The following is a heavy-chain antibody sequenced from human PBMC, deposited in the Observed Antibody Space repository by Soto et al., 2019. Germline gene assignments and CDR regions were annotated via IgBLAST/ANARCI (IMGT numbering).Heavy chain of an antibody. CDR1: GFTFSGYA. D-gene: IGHD6-13*01. CDR3: AKDTVQYSSSWYGDAFDI. Sequence: PGGSLRLSCAASGFTFSGYAMSWVRQAPGKGLEWVSAISGSGGSTYYADSVKGRFTISRDNSKNTLYLQMNSLRAEDTAVYYCAKDTVQYSSSWYGDAFDIWGQGTMVTVSS. V-gene: IGHV3-23*01. J-gene: IGHJ3*02. CDR2: ISGSGGST.